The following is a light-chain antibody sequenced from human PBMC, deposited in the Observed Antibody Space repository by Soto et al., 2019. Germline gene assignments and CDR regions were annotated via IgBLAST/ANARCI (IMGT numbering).Light chain of an antibody. CDR2: TTS. Sequence: DIQMTQSPSSLSASVGDRVTITCRASQSINSHLNWYQQKPGKPPKLLIHTTSSLQSGVPSRFSGSGAGTDFSLHISSLQPEDFATYYCHQGDNTPQTFGGGTKVEI. CDR3: HQGDNTPQT. CDR1: QSINSH. V-gene: IGKV1-39*01. J-gene: IGKJ4*01.